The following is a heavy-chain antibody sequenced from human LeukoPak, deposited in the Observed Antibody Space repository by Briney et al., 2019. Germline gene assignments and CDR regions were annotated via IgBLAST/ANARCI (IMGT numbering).Heavy chain of an antibody. J-gene: IGHJ5*02. Sequence: SETLSLTCTVSGGSISSGGYYWSWIRQHPGKGLEWIGYIYYSGSTYYNPSLKSRVTMSVDTSKNQFSLKLSSVTAADTAVYYCAGLYSSGWYEEGHWFDPWGQGTLVTVSS. CDR2: IYYSGST. D-gene: IGHD6-19*01. CDR3: AGLYSSGWYEEGHWFDP. V-gene: IGHV4-31*03. CDR1: GGSISSGGYY.